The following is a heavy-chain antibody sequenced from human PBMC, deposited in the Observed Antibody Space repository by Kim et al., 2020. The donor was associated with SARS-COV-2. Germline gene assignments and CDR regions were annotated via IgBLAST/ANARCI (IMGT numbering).Heavy chain of an antibody. CDR1: GFPFNSYS. Sequence: GGSLRLSCAASGFPFNSYSMNWVRQAPGKGLEWVASISSASSYIYYADSVQGRFTISRDNTKSSLYLQMNGLTVEDMAVYYCVGEVEYTSSSVDYWGQGTLVTVSS. J-gene: IGHJ4*02. V-gene: IGHV3-21*01. CDR2: ISSASSYI. CDR3: VGEVEYTSSSVDY. D-gene: IGHD6-6*01.